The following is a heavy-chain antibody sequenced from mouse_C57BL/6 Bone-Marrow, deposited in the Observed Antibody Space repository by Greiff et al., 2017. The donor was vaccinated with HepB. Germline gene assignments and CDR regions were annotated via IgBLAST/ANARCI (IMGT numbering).Heavy chain of an antibody. CDR3: ARRGSSGYRRENYAMDY. Sequence: VQLKESGAELVRPGTSVKVSCMASGYAFTNYLIEWVKQRPGQGLEWIGVINPGSGGTNYNEKFKGKATLTADKSSSTAYMQLSSLTSEDSAVYFCARRGSSGYRRENYAMDYWGQGTSVTVSS. J-gene: IGHJ4*01. V-gene: IGHV1-54*01. CDR1: GYAFTNYL. D-gene: IGHD3-2*02. CDR2: INPGSGGT.